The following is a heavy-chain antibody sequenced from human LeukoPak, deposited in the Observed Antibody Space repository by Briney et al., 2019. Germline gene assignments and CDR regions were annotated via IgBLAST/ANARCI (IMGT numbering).Heavy chain of an antibody. J-gene: IGHJ5*02. V-gene: IGHV5-51*01. CDR1: GYSFTSYW. CDR2: IYPRDSDT. CDR3: ARARYCGGDCYGFNWFDP. Sequence: GESLKISCKASGYSFTSYWIGWVRQMPEKGLECMEIIYPRDSDTRYSPSFQGQVTISADKSISNAYLQWSSLKASDTAMYYCARARYCGGDCYGFNWFDPWGQGTLVTVSS. D-gene: IGHD2-21*02.